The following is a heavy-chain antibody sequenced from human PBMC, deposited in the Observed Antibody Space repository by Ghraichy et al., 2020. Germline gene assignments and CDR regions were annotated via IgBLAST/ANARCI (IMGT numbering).Heavy chain of an antibody. J-gene: IGHJ4*02. CDR1: GFTFRSYS. V-gene: IGHV3-48*02. CDR3: AGSSGYYYGRFDY. Sequence: GESLNISCAASGFTFRSYSMNWVRQAPGKGLEWVSYISSSSGTIYYADSVKGRFTISRDNAKNSLNLQMNSLRDEDTAVYYCAGSSGYYYGRFDYWGQGTLVTVSS. D-gene: IGHD3-22*01. CDR2: ISSSSGTI.